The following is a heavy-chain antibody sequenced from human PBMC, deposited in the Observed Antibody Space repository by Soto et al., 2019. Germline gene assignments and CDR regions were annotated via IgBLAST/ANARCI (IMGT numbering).Heavy chain of an antibody. V-gene: IGHV1-2*02. CDR2: INPNSGDT. Sequence: GXSXKVSFKASGYIXTGYHIHLVRQAPGRGLEWMGWINPNSGDTEYAQNFQGRVTMTRDTSFNLVYMEMSGMMSEDTAVYYCARDARGTRGFDEMDIWGQGTTVTVSS. D-gene: IGHD3-9*01. CDR3: ARDARGTRGFDEMDI. J-gene: IGHJ6*02. CDR1: GYIXTGYH.